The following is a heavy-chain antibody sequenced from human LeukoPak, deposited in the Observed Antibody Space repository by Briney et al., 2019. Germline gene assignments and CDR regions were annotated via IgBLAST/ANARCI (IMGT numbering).Heavy chain of an antibody. CDR3: VRDTGGSGSYPDY. D-gene: IGHD1-26*01. CDR1: GFTLSNYW. CDR2: IKQDASET. J-gene: IGHJ4*02. Sequence: GGSLRLPCAASGFTLSNYWMTWVRQAPGKGLEWVANIKQDASETWYVDSVKGRFTISRDNAKNSLYLQMNSLRAEDTAVYYCVRDTGGSGSYPDYWGQGTLVTVSS. V-gene: IGHV3-7*01.